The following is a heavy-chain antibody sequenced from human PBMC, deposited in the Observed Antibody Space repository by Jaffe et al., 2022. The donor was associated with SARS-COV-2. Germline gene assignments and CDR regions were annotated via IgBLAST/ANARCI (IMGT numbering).Heavy chain of an antibody. J-gene: IGHJ6*02. CDR1: GFTFSTYA. CDR2: IYSDGTSR. V-gene: IGHV3-33*01. D-gene: IGHD1-1*01. CDR3: ARHNGKNYYYYAMDV. Sequence: QVQLVESGGGVVQPGRSLRLSCAASGFTFSTYAMQWVRQTPGKGLEWVAIIYSDGTSRYYADSVKGRFTISRDNSENTLYLQMNSLRAEDTAVYYCARHNGKNYYYYAMDVWGQGTTVTVSS.